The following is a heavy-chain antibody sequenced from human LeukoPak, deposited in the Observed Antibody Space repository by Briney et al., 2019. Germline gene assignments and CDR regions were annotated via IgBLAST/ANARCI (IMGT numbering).Heavy chain of an antibody. J-gene: IGHJ4*02. CDR3: ARGSKVGSEHDY. D-gene: IGHD1-26*01. V-gene: IGHV1-8*01. CDR2: MNPNSGDT. Sequence: GASVRVSCTASGYTFTSYDINWARQAPGQGLEWMGWMNPNSGDTGYAQKLQGRVTMTRNTSISTAYMELSSLRSEDTAVYYCARGSKVGSEHDYWGQGTLVTVSS. CDR1: GYTFTSYD.